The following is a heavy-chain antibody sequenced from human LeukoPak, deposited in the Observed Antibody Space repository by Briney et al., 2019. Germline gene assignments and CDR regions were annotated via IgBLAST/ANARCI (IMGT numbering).Heavy chain of an antibody. CDR2: IKQDGSAR. D-gene: IGHD7-27*01. CDR1: GFTFSSSW. CDR3: AGVRSGNWLDT. V-gene: IGHV3-7*01. Sequence: GESLRLSCAASGFTFSSSWMSWVRQAPGKGLEWVAHIKQDGSARNSVDSVKGRFTISRDNAKNTLDLQMNRVRVENTAVYYCAGVRSGNWLDTWGQGTLVTVSS. J-gene: IGHJ5*02.